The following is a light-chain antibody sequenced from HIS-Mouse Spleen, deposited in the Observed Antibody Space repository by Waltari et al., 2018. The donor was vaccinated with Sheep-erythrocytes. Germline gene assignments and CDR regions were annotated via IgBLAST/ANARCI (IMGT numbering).Light chain of an antibody. CDR1: SSDVGGYNY. V-gene: IGLV2-11*01. CDR3: CSYAGSYTFWV. CDR2: DVS. Sequence: QSALTQPPSMSGSPAQSVTISCTGTSSDVGGYNYVSLYQQHPGKAPKLMFYDVSKRPSGVPDRFSGSKSGNTASLTISGLQAEDEADYYCCSYAGSYTFWVFGGGTKLTVL. J-gene: IGLJ3*02.